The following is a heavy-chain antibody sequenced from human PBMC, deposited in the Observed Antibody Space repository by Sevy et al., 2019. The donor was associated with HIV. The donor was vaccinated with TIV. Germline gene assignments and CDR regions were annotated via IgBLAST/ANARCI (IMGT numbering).Heavy chain of an antibody. CDR3: ARSIGVEMLDY. D-gene: IGHD3-3*01. CDR1: GYTFTSYG. CDR2: INGYNGDT. V-gene: IGHV1-18*04. J-gene: IGHJ4*02. Sequence: ASVKVSWKASGYTFTSYGISWVRQAPGQGLEWMGWINGYNGDTHYAQNLQGRVTMSTDTPSSTTYMELRSLRSDDTAIYYCARSIGVEMLDYWGQGTLVTVSS.